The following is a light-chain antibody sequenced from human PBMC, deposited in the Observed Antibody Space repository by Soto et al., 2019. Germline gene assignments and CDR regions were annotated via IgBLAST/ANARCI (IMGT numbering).Light chain of an antibody. Sequence: EIVITQSPATLSVSPGERVTLSCRASESLSTYLAWYQQKPGQAPRLLIYGASTKATGIPARFSGSGSATXXXXXXXXLQSEDFAVYYCQSYNDWPFTFGQGTKLEI. CDR3: QSYNDWPFT. V-gene: IGKV3-15*01. J-gene: IGKJ2*01. CDR1: ESLSTY. CDR2: GAS.